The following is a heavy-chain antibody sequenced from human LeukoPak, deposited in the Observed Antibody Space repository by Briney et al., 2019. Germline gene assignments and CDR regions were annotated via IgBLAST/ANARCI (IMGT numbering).Heavy chain of an antibody. CDR3: ARARIAVAGTYYYYGMDV. CDR1: GDSVSRNTAA. J-gene: IGHJ6*02. D-gene: IGHD6-19*01. CDR2: TYYRSKWYN. Sequence: SQTLSLTCAISGDSVSRNTAAWNWIRQSPSRGLEWLGRTYYRSKWYNDYAVSVKSRITINPDTSKNQFSLQLNSVTPEDTAVYYCARARIAVAGTYYYYGMDVWGQGTTVTVSS. V-gene: IGHV6-1*01.